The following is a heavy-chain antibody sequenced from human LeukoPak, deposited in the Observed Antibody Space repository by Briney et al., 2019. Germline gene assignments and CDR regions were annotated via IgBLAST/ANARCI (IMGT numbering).Heavy chain of an antibody. CDR1: GFTFNEYY. V-gene: IGHV3-11*04. CDR3: ARNLIGERGDY. D-gene: IGHD3-10*01. J-gene: IGHJ4*02. Sequence: GGSLRLSCAASGFTFNEYYISWIRQAPGKGPEWVSSISGSGEITSVKGRITMSRDNAKNSVYLQMNSLRAEDTAVYYCARNLIGERGDYWGQGTLVTVSS. CDR2: ISGSGEIT.